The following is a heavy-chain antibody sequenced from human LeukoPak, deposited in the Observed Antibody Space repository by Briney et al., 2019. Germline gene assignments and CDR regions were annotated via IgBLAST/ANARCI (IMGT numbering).Heavy chain of an antibody. D-gene: IGHD7-27*01. Sequence: PGGSLRLSCAASAFTFSSYWMHWVRQTPGKGLVWVSRIKSDGSTIYADLVKGQFTISRDNPNNTLFVHMNSLRAEDTAVYYCNVRWGPNSDYWGQGTLVTVSS. V-gene: IGHV3-74*01. CDR1: AFTFSSYW. CDR2: IKSDGST. J-gene: IGHJ4*02. CDR3: NVRWGPNSDY.